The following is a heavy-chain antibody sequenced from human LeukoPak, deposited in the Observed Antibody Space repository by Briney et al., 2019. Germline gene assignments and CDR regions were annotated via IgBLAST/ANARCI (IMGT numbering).Heavy chain of an antibody. V-gene: IGHV3-9*01. J-gene: IGHJ4*02. Sequence: GRSLRLSCAASGFTFDDYAMHWVRQAPGKGLEWVSGISWNSGSIGYADSVKGRFTISRDNAKNSLYLQMNSLRAEDTALYYCEKDVNRDYYDSSGYNDYWGQGTLVTVSS. CDR2: ISWNSGSI. CDR3: EKDVNRDYYDSSGYNDY. CDR1: GFTFDDYA. D-gene: IGHD3-22*01.